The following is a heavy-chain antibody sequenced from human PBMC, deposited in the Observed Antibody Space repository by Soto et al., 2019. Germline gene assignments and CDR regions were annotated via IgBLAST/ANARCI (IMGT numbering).Heavy chain of an antibody. Sequence: GGSLRLSCAASGFTFSSYGMHWVRQAPGKGLEWVAVIWYDGSNKYYADSVKGRFTISRDNSKNTLYLQMNSLRAEDTAVYYCARALGLKQQALDYWGQGTLVTVSS. J-gene: IGHJ4*02. CDR3: ARALGLKQQALDY. V-gene: IGHV3-33*01. CDR2: IWYDGSNK. CDR1: GFTFSSYG. D-gene: IGHD6-13*01.